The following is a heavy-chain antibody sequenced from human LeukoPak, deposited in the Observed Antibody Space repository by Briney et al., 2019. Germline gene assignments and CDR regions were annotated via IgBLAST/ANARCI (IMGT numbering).Heavy chain of an antibody. Sequence: PGGSLRLSCAASGFTFSSYSMNWVRQAPGKGLEWVSSISSSSSYIYYAGSVKGRFTISRDNAKNSLYLQMNSLRAEDTAVYYCAVTYYDFWSAQGYGMDVWGQGTTVTVSS. CDR1: GFTFSSYS. J-gene: IGHJ6*02. D-gene: IGHD3-3*01. CDR3: AVTYYDFWSAQGYGMDV. CDR2: ISSSSSYI. V-gene: IGHV3-21*01.